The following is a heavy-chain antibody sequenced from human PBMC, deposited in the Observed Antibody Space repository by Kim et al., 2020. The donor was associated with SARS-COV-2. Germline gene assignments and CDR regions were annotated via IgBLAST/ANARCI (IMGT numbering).Heavy chain of an antibody. J-gene: IGHJ4*02. CDR3: GKRGTGSSWNPTQD. D-gene: IGHD1-1*01. CDR1: GFTLSICA. CDR2: SSSEGSI. Sequence: GGSLRLSCAGSGFTLSICALSWVRHALGKGLEWGSASSSEGSIHYADSVKGRSTISRDISTNTLFLQMNSLRVGETAIYYCGKRGTGSSWNPTQDWGQGTRVTGSS. V-gene: IGHV3-23*01.